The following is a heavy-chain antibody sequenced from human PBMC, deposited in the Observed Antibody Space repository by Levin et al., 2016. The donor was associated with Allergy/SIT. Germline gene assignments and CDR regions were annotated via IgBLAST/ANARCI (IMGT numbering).Heavy chain of an antibody. J-gene: IGHJ6*02. Sequence: WVRQAPGQGLEWMGWISAYNGNTKYAQKLQGRVTMTTDTSTSTAYMELRSLRSDDTAVYYCARVVVEVVDASVYYYYGMDVWGQGTTVTVSS. CDR2: ISAYNGNT. CDR3: ARVVVEVVDASVYYYYGMDV. D-gene: IGHD2-15*01. V-gene: IGHV1-18*01.